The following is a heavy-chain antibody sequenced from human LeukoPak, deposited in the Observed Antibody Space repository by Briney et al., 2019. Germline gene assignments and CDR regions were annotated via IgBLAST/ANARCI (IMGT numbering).Heavy chain of an antibody. Sequence: GKSLRLSCAASGFTFSRYALHWVRQAPGKGLEWVAFISSDGSNKYYAGSVEGRFTISRDNYNNKLLLQMNSLRAEDTAVYYCARTDISGWSRPLDCWGQGTLVTVSS. D-gene: IGHD6-19*01. J-gene: IGHJ4*02. CDR3: ARTDISGWSRPLDC. CDR2: ISSDGSNK. V-gene: IGHV3-30-3*01. CDR1: GFTFSRYA.